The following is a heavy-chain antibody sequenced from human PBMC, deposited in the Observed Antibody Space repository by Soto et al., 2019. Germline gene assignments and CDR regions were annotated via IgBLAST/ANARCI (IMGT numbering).Heavy chain of an antibody. J-gene: IGHJ4*02. V-gene: IGHV3-33*01. CDR1: GFTFSSYG. CDR3: ARDWRPLLYDFWSGYYRTLPEY. CDR2: IWYDGSNK. Sequence: GGSLRLSCAASGFTFSSYGMHWVRQAPGKGLEWVAVIWYDGSNKYYADSVKGRFTISRDNSKNSLYLQMNSLRAEDTAVYYYARDWRPLLYDFWSGYYRTLPEYWGQGTLITVSS. D-gene: IGHD3-3*01.